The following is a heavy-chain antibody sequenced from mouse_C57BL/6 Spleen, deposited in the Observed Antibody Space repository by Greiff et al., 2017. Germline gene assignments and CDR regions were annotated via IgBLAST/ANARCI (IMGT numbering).Heavy chain of an antibody. CDR3: ARELGRYFDV. CDR2: IYPGDGDT. V-gene: IGHV1-80*01. Sequence: LKQSGAELVKPGASVKISGKASGYAFSSYWMNWVKQRPGKGLEWIGQIYPGDGDTNYNGKFKGKATLTADKSSSTAYMQLSSLTSEDSAVYFCARELGRYFDVWGTGTTVTVSS. CDR1: GYAFSSYW. D-gene: IGHD4-1*01. J-gene: IGHJ1*03.